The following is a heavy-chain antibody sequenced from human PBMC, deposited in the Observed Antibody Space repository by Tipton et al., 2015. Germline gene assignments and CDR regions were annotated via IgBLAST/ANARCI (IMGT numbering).Heavy chain of an antibody. V-gene: IGHV4-34*01. D-gene: IGHD6-13*01. CDR1: DGSFSASY. CDR2: INQSGST. J-gene: IGHJ4*02. Sequence: TLSLTCAVYDGSFSASYWSWIRQSSGKGLEWIGEINQSGSTNYNPSLKSRVTISVDTSRNQFSLNLTSVTAADTAVYYCARGGVGSSWVDYWGQGTLVTVSS. CDR3: ARGGVGSSWVDY.